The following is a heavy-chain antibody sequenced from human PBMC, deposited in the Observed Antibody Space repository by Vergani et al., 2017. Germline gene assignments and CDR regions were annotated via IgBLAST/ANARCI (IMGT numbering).Heavy chain of an antibody. D-gene: IGHD6-13*01. Sequence: EVQLVQSGAEVKKPGESLKISCKGSGYSFTIYWIGWVRQIPGKGLEWMGIIYPGDSDTRYSPSFQGQVTISADMSISTAYLQWSSLKASDTAMYYCARLPYSSCWSYPFDPWGQGTLVTVSS. CDR3: ARLPYSSCWSYPFDP. CDR1: GYSFTIYW. V-gene: IGHV5-51*01. CDR2: IYPGDSDT. J-gene: IGHJ5*02.